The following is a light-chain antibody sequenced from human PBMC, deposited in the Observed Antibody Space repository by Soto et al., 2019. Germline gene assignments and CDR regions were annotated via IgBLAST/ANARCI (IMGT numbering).Light chain of an antibody. J-gene: IGKJ2*01. CDR3: QQDNNWLHT. CDR2: GAS. Sequence: EIVMTQSPATLSVSPGERATLSCRASQSVSSNLAWYQQKPGQAPRLLIYGASTRATRIPARFSGSGSGTEFTLTISSLQSEDFAVYYCQQDNNWLHTFGQGTKLEIK. V-gene: IGKV3-15*01. CDR1: QSVSSN.